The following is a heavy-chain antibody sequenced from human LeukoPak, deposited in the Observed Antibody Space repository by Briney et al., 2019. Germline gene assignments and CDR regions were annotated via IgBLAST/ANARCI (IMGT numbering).Heavy chain of an antibody. CDR2: IYHSGST. D-gene: IGHD2-15*01. Sequence: SQTLSLTCAVSGGSISSGGYSWSWIRQPPGKGLEWIGYIYHSGSTYYNPSLKSRVTISVDRSKNQFSLKLSSVTAADTAVYYCARGAEGGNPYYFDYWGQGTLVTVSS. J-gene: IGHJ4*02. V-gene: IGHV4-30-2*01. CDR3: ARGAEGGNPYYFDY. CDR1: GGSISSGGYS.